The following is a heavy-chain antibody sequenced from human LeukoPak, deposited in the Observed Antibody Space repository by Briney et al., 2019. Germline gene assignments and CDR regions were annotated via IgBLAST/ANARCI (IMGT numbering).Heavy chain of an antibody. CDR3: TREGVDVFDI. CDR1: GFTFSSYN. CDR2: ISTGSTYI. J-gene: IGHJ3*02. D-gene: IGHD3-10*01. Sequence: GGSLRLSCAASGFTFSSYNMNWVRQAPGKGLEWVSSISTGSTYIYYADSVKGRFTISRDNTKNSLYLQMNSLRAEVTAVYYCTREGVDVFDIWGQGTMVTVSS. V-gene: IGHV3-21*01.